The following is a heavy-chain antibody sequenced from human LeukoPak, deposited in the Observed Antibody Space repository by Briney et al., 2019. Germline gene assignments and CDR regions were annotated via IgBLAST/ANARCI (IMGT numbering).Heavy chain of an antibody. V-gene: IGHV1-8*01. CDR2: MNPNSGNA. CDR1: GYTFTSYD. Sequence: ASVQVSCKASGYTFTSYDINWVRQATGQGLEWMGWMNPNSGNAGYAQKFQGRVTMTRNTSISTAYMELSSLRSEDTAVYYCARDYGDYFPYWFDPWGQGTLVTVSS. D-gene: IGHD4-17*01. J-gene: IGHJ5*02. CDR3: ARDYGDYFPYWFDP.